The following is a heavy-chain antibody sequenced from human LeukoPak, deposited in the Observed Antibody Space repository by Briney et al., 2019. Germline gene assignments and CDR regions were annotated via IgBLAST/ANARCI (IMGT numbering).Heavy chain of an antibody. CDR2: VSYAGNSD. CDR3: ATAGFGFGRFFDY. J-gene: IGHJ4*02. V-gene: IGHV3-30-3*01. Sequence: QPGRSLRLSCAASGFTLSTHVMHWVRQAPGKGLEWVAAVSYAGNSDFYADSVKGRFTISRDNSKNTLFLQVNSLRAEDTAVYYCATAGFGFGRFFDYWGQGTLVTVSS. CDR1: GFTLSTHV. D-gene: IGHD3-16*01.